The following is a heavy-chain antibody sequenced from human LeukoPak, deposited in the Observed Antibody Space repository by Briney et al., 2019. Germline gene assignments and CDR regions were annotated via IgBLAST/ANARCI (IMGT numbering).Heavy chain of an antibody. CDR2: ISSSGNT. CDR3: ARDYAAAF. V-gene: IGHV3-23*01. Sequence: PGGSLRLSCAASGFTFSRSAMTWVRQTPGKGLDWVSSISSSGNTSYAASVKGRCTISSYNSTNTLYLQMNSLRAEDTAVYYCARDYAAAFWGQGTLVTVSS. D-gene: IGHD2-15*01. J-gene: IGHJ4*02. CDR1: GFTFSRSA.